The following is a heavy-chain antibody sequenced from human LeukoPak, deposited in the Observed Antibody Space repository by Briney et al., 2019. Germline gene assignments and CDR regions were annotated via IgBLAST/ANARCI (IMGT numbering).Heavy chain of an antibody. CDR2: IYSSGST. D-gene: IGHD1-26*01. Sequence: SQTLSLTCTVSGGSISNGSYYWSWIRQPAGKGLEWIGRIYSSGSTNYNPSLKSRVTISVDTSKNQFSLKLSSVTAADTAVYYCARGGSQTIDYWGQGTLVTVSS. V-gene: IGHV4-61*02. J-gene: IGHJ4*02. CDR1: GGSISNGSYY. CDR3: ARGGSQTIDY.